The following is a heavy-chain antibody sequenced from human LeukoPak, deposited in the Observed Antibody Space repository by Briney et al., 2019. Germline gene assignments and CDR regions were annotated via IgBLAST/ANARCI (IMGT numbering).Heavy chain of an antibody. Sequence: SETLSLTCTVSGGSISNYHWSWIRQPPGKGLEWIGYIYYSGSTNYNPSLKSRVTISVDTSKNQVSLKLSSVTAADTAVYYCASLLTYFDYWGQGTLVTVSS. V-gene: IGHV4-59*01. CDR3: ASLLTYFDY. J-gene: IGHJ4*02. CDR1: GGSISNYH. CDR2: IYYSGST.